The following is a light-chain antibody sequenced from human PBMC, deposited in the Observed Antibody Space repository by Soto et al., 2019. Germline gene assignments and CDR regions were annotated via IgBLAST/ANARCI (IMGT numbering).Light chain of an antibody. V-gene: IGKV1-27*01. CDR1: QGISNY. Sequence: DIQMTQSPSSLSASVGDRVTITCRASQGISNYLAWYQQQPGKPPKLLMYAASTSQSGVPSRFSGSGSVTDFTLTISSLQPEDVATYYCQRYNSVPPVTFGPGTKVNL. J-gene: IGKJ3*01. CDR3: QRYNSVPPVT. CDR2: AAS.